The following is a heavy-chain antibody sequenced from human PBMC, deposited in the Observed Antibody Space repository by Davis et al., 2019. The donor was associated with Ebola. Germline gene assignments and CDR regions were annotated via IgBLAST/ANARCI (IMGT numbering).Heavy chain of an antibody. CDR1: GDSISSGRYY. CDR3: ATDATPRGLSGMDV. J-gene: IGHJ6*02. V-gene: IGHV4-61*09. D-gene: IGHD3-10*01. CDR2: IHTSGST. Sequence: PSETLSLTCTVSGDSISSGRYYWTWIRQPAGQGLEWIGHIHTSGSTNYNPSLKSPITISVDTSKNQFSLKLRSVTAADTALYYCATDATPRGLSGMDVWGQGTTVTVSS.